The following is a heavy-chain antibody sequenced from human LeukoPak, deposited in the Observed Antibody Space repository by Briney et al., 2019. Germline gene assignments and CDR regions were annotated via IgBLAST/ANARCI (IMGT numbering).Heavy chain of an antibody. J-gene: IGHJ4*02. CDR2: MNPNSGNT. Sequence: ASVKGSCKASGHTSTSSAITWVRQATGQGLEWMGWMNPNSGNTGYAQKFQGRVTMTRNTSISTAYIELRSLRSEDTAGYYWARGRYSNRGFDYWGQGTLVTVSS. V-gene: IGHV1-8*01. CDR3: ARGRYSNRGFDY. CDR1: GHTSTSSA. D-gene: IGHD5-12*01.